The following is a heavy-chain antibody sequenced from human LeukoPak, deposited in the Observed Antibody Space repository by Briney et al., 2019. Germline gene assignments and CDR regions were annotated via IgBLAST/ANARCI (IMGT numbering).Heavy chain of an antibody. J-gene: IGHJ4*02. CDR3: ATRYGYDTDY. D-gene: IGHD3-22*01. V-gene: IGHV4-39*01. CDR1: GGSISSSTYY. Sequence: SETLSLTCTVSGGSISSSTYYWGWIRQPPGKGLEWIGSIYSSGTTYYNPSLESRVTISVDTSKNQFSLKLSSVTAADTAVYYCATRYGYDTDYWGQGTLVTVSS. CDR2: IYSSGTT.